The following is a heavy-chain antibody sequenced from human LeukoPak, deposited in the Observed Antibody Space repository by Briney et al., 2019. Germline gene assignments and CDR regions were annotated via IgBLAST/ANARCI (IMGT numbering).Heavy chain of an antibody. CDR3: ARDLKLSGYYYYGMDV. Sequence: GGSLRLSCAASGFTFSSYGMHWVRQAPGKGLEWVAVISYDGSNKYYADSVKGRFTISRDNSKNTLYLQMNSLRAEDTAVYYCARDLKLSGYYYYGMDVWGQGTTVTVSS. CDR2: ISYDGSNK. V-gene: IGHV3-30*03. D-gene: IGHD5-18*01. J-gene: IGHJ6*02. CDR1: GFTFSSYG.